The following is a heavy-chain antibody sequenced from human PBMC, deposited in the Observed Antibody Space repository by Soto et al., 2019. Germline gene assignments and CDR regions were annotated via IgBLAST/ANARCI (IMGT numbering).Heavy chain of an antibody. CDR1: GYTFTSYG. D-gene: IGHD2-15*01. J-gene: IGHJ5*02. CDR3: AGSPGYCSGGSCYYLRFDP. Sequence: ASVKGSCKASGYTFTSYGISWLLQAPGQGLEWMGWISAYNGNTNYAQKLQGRVTMTTDTSTSTAYMELRSLRSDDTAVYYCAGSPGYCSGGSCYYLRFDPWGQGTLVTVSS. CDR2: ISAYNGNT. V-gene: IGHV1-18*01.